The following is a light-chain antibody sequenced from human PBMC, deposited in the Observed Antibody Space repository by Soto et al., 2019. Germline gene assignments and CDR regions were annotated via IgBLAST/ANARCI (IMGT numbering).Light chain of an antibody. CDR3: SSYTTSSTL. CDR1: SSGVGDYNH. Sequence: QSALTQPASVSGSPGQWITISCTGTSSGVGDYNHVSWYQQHPGKAPKLILYDVTHRPSGVSNRFSGSKSDNTASLTISGLQAEDEADYYCSSYTTSSTLFGGGTQLTVL. CDR2: DVT. V-gene: IGLV2-14*01. J-gene: IGLJ2*01.